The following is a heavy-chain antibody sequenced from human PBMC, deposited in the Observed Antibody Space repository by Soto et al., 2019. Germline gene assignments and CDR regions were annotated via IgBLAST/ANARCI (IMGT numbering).Heavy chain of an antibody. V-gene: IGHV3-30*18. Sequence: QVQLVESGGGVVQPGRSLRLSCAASGFTFSSYGMHWVRQAPGKGLEWVAVISYDGSNKYYADSVKGRFTISRDNSKNTLALQMTSLRAEDTAVYYCANESHSSSWYSDWFDPWGQGTLVTVSS. CDR3: ANESHSSSWYSDWFDP. CDR2: ISYDGSNK. D-gene: IGHD6-13*01. J-gene: IGHJ5*02. CDR1: GFTFSSYG.